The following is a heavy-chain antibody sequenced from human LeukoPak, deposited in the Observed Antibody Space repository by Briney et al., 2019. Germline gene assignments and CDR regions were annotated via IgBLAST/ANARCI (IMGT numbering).Heavy chain of an antibody. CDR3: ARGGRGEVGWLRSGYAFDI. D-gene: IGHD5-12*01. CDR2: IYTSGTT. V-gene: IGHV4-4*07. CDR1: GGPIGTYY. Sequence: SETLSLTCTVSGGPIGTYYWSWIRQPAGKAPEWIGRIYTSGTTNYNPSLKNRVTMSVDTSKNHFSLTLTSVTAADTAVYYCARGGRGEVGWLRSGYAFDIWGRGTVVTVSS. J-gene: IGHJ3*02.